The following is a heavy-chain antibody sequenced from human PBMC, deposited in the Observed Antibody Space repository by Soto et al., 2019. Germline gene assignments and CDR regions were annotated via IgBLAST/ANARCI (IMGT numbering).Heavy chain of an antibody. D-gene: IGHD3-10*01. J-gene: IGHJ4*02. CDR2: IFSNDEK. CDR3: ARMQSPGRPDGNRGVNFFDS. V-gene: IGHV2-26*01. CDR1: GFSLSDAKMG. Sequence: QVTLKESGPVLVKPTETLTLTCTVSGFSLSDAKMGVSWIRQPPGKALEWLAHIFSNDEKSYNTTLKSRLSISRDTAKSQVVLTMTNMDPADTATFYCARMQSPGRPDGNRGVNFFDSWGQGTLVTVSS.